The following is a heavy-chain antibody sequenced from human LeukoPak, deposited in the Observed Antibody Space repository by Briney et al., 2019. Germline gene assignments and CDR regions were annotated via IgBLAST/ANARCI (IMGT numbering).Heavy chain of an antibody. V-gene: IGHV1-2*02. J-gene: IGHJ5*02. CDR1: GYTFTDYY. Sequence: ASVKVSCKASGYTFTDYYMHWVRQAPGQGLEWMGWINPKTGGTNYAQKFQGRVTMTRDTSISTAYMELSRLRSDDTAVYYCAQTLGYCSGGSCFDPWGQGTLVTVSS. D-gene: IGHD2-15*01. CDR3: AQTLGYCSGGSCFDP. CDR2: INPKTGGT.